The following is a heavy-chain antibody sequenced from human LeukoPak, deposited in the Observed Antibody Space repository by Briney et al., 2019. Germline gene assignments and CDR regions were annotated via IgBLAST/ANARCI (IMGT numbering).Heavy chain of an antibody. D-gene: IGHD1-26*01. CDR3: ARVMPYSGSYYASPVGVVPQYFDY. Sequence: KASETLSLTCAVYGGSFSGYYWSWIRQPPGKGLEWSGEINHSGSTNYNPSLKSRVTISVDTSKNQFSLKLSSVTAADTAVYYCARVMPYSGSYYASPVGVVPQYFDYWGQGTLVTVSS. J-gene: IGHJ4*02. CDR1: GGSFSGYY. CDR2: INHSGST. V-gene: IGHV4-34*01.